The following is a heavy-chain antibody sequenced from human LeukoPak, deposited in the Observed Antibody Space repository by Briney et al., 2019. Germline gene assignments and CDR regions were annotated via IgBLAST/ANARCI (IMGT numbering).Heavy chain of an antibody. CDR2: INHSGGT. J-gene: IGHJ4*02. D-gene: IGHD3-22*01. CDR1: GGSFSGYY. V-gene: IGHV4-34*01. Sequence: SETLSLTCAVYGGSFSGYYCSWIRHPPGKGLEWIGEINHSGGTNYNPSLKSRVTISVDTSKNQFSLKLSSVTAADTAVYYCARGHVSYYYDSSGYLEYWGQGTLVTVSS. CDR3: ARGHVSYYYDSSGYLEY.